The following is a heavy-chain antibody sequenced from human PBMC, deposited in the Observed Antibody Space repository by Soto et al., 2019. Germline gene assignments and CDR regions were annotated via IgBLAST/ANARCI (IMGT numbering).Heavy chain of an antibody. CDR3: ARGYYCDYAVY. V-gene: IGHV1-8*01. D-gene: IGHD4-17*01. CDR2: MNPNSGNT. CDR1: GYTFTSYD. Sequence: QVQLVQSGAEVKKPGASVKVSCKASGYTFTSYDINWVRQATGQGLEWMGWMNPNSGNTGYAQKFQXXGTMTMNTSISTVYMELSSLRSEDTAVYYSARGYYCDYAVYWGQGTVVTVSS. J-gene: IGHJ4*02.